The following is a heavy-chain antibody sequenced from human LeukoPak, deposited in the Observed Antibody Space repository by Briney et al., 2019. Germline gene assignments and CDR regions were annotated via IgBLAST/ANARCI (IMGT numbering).Heavy chain of an antibody. V-gene: IGHV3-33*01. D-gene: IGHD3-10*01. CDR3: ARTTHSGSYYNYFDY. CDR1: GFTFSSYG. CDR2: IWHDGSNK. J-gene: IGHJ4*02. Sequence: PGGSLRLSCAASGFTFSSYGMHWVRQAPGKGLEWVAVIWHDGSNKYYADSVKGRFTISRDNSKNTLYLQMNSLRAEDTAVYYCARTTHSGSYYNYFDYWGQGTLVTVSS.